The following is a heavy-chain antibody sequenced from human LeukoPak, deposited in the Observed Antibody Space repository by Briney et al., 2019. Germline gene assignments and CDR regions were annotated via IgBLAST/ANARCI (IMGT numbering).Heavy chain of an antibody. CDR1: GGSISSGSYY. D-gene: IGHD2-2*01. CDR2: IYTSGST. J-gene: IGHJ4*02. CDR3: ARWHCSSTSCYAGV. V-gene: IGHV4-61*02. Sequence: PSETLSLTCTVSGGSISSGSYYWSWIRQPAGKGPEWIGRIYTSGSTNYNPSLKSRVTISVDTSKNQFSLKLSSVTAADTAVYYCARWHCSSTSCYAGVWGQGTLVTVSS.